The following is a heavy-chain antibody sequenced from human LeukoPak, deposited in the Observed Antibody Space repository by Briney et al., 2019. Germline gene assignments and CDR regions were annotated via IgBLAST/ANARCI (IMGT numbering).Heavy chain of an antibody. V-gene: IGHV3-23*01. CDR1: GFTFSSYA. CDR2: ISGSGGST. CDR3: AKDRYPASLDYYMDV. Sequence: PGGSLRLSCAASGFTFSSYAMSWVRQAPGKGLEWVSGISGSGGSTYYADSVKGRFTISRDNSKNTLYLQMNSLRAEDTAVYYCAKDRYPASLDYYMDVWGKGTTVTVSS. J-gene: IGHJ6*03. D-gene: IGHD2-15*01.